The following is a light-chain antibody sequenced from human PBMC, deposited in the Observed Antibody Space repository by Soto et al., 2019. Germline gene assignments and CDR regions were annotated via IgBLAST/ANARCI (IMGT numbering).Light chain of an antibody. CDR1: QSVLYASNNENY. CDR3: QQYFSNPLT. CDR2: WAS. Sequence: DIVMTQSPDSLAVSLGERATINCKSSQSVLYASNNENYLAWYQQKPGQPPKLLIYWASTRESGVPDRFSGSGSGTDFTLTISSLQAEDVALYYCQQYFSNPLTFGGGTKVEIK. J-gene: IGKJ4*01. V-gene: IGKV4-1*01.